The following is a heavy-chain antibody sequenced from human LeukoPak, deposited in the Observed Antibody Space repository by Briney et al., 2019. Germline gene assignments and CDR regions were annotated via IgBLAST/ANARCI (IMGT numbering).Heavy chain of an antibody. J-gene: IGHJ6*02. V-gene: IGHV4-30-4*01. Sequence: SETLSLTCTVSGGSISSGDYYWSWIRQPPGKGLEWIGYIYYSGSTYYNPSLKSRVTISVDTSKNQFSLKLSSVTAADTAVYYCARDRYDGSRQMGNYYYYYGMDVWGQGTTVTVSS. CDR3: ARDRYDGSRQMGNYYYYYGMDV. CDR1: GGSISSGDYY. CDR2: IYYSGST. D-gene: IGHD1-1*01.